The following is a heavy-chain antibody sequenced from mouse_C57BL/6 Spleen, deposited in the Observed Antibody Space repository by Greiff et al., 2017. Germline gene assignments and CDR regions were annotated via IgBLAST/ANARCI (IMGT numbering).Heavy chain of an antibody. J-gene: IGHJ4*01. D-gene: IGHD2-4*01. CDR1: GFSFNTYA. CDR2: IRSKSNNYAT. Sequence: EVKLVESGGGLVQPKGSLKLSCAASGFSFNTYAMNWVRQAPGKGLEWVARIRSKSNNYATYYADSVKDRFTISRDDSESMLYLQMNNLKTEDTAMYYCVGLGILYDDYDGNYAMDYWGQGTSVTVSS. V-gene: IGHV10-1*01. CDR3: VGLGILYDDYDGNYAMDY.